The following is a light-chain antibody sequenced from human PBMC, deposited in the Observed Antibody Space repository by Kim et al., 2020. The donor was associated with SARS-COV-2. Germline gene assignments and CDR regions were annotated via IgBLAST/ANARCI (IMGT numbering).Light chain of an antibody. CDR3: CSYAGSYTFV. Sequence: GQSVTISCTGTRKDIGSYKFVSWYQQHPGKAPKLIIFDVSERSTGVPDRFSGSQSANTASLTISGLQPEDESDYYCCSYAGSYTFVFGGGTQLTVL. CDR2: DVS. CDR1: RKDIGSYKF. J-gene: IGLJ3*02. V-gene: IGLV2-11*03.